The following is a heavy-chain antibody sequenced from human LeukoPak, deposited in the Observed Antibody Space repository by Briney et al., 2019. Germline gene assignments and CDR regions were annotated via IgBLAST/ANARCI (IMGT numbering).Heavy chain of an antibody. Sequence: ASVKVSCKVSGYTLTELSMHWVRQAPGKGLEWMGGFDPEDGETIYAQKFQGRVTMTEDTSTDTAYMELSSLRSEDTAVYYCVRDAQLLYGNWFDPWGQGTLVSVSS. CDR2: FDPEDGET. CDR3: VRDAQLLYGNWFDP. D-gene: IGHD2-2*02. J-gene: IGHJ5*02. CDR1: GYTLTELS. V-gene: IGHV1-24*01.